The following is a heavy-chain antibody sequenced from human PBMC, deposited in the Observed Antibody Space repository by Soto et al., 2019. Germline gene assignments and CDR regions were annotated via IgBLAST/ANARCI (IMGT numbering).Heavy chain of an antibody. Sequence: PGGSLRLSCAASGFAFSSYSMAWVRQTPDKGLQWVSAVSGSTGNTYYTDSVKGRFTISRDKSKNTLYLQMNSLRAEDTAVYYCAKVKPGIQQWLVYFDYWGQGTLVTVSS. CDR2: VSGSTGNT. CDR1: GFAFSSYS. D-gene: IGHD6-19*01. CDR3: AKVKPGIQQWLVYFDY. V-gene: IGHV3-23*01. J-gene: IGHJ4*02.